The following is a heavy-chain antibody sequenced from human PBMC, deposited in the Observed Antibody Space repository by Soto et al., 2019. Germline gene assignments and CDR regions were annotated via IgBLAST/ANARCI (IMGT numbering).Heavy chain of an antibody. CDR2: IYSGGDT. V-gene: IGHV3-53*02. J-gene: IGHJ1*01. CDR3: ARENCSGGVCYGKVQY. Sequence: EVQLVETGGALIQPGGSLRLSCVASGFTVSSNYMSWVRQAPGKGLEWVSVIYSGGDTYYADSVKGRFTISRDNPKNTLFLQMKTLSAEDKAVYYCARENCSGGVCYGKVQYWGQGTLVTVSS. CDR1: GFTVSSNY. D-gene: IGHD2-8*02.